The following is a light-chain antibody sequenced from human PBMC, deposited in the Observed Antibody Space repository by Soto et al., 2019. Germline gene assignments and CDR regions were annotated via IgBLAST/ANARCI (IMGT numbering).Light chain of an antibody. CDR3: QQSYSSSWT. V-gene: IGKV1-39*01. J-gene: IGKJ1*01. Sequence: DIQMTPSPSSLSASVGDRVTITCRASQSTSTYVNWYQQKSGKAPKLLIYAASSLQSGVPSRFSGTGSGTDFTLTISSLQPEDFATYYCQQSYSSSWTFGQGTKVDIE. CDR2: AAS. CDR1: QSTSTY.